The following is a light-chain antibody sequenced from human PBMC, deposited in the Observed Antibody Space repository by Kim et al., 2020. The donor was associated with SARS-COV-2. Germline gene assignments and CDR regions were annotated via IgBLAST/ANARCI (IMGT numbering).Light chain of an antibody. Sequence: EIVMTQSPATVSVSPGERATLSCRASQSVSTNLAWYQQKPGQAPRLLIFGASSRSIGIPTRFSGSGSGTEFTLTISSLQSEDFAVYFCQQYNNWPPWTFGQGTKVDI. V-gene: IGKV3-15*01. CDR2: GAS. J-gene: IGKJ1*01. CDR1: QSVSTN. CDR3: QQYNNWPPWT.